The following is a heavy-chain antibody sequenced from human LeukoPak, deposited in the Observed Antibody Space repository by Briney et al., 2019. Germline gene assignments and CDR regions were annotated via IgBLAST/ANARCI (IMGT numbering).Heavy chain of an antibody. D-gene: IGHD4-11*01. CDR1: GFTFNSYD. J-gene: IGHJ5*02. Sequence: GGSLRLSCAASGFTFNSYDMHWVRQAPGKGLEWVAFIRYDGSNTYYADSVKGRFTISRDNSKNTLYLQMNSLRDEDTAVYCCAKPMTTDYNWFDPWGQGTLVSVSS. CDR3: AKPMTTDYNWFDP. CDR2: IRYDGSNT. V-gene: IGHV3-30*02.